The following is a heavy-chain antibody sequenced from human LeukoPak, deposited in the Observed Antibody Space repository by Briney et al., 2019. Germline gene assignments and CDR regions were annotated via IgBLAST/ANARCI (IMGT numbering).Heavy chain of an antibody. J-gene: IGHJ3*02. D-gene: IGHD4-17*01. CDR1: GGSISSYY. CDR3: TTGNAFDI. V-gene: IGHV4-59*01. CDR2: IYYSGST. Sequence: PSETLSLTCTVSGGSISSYYCSWIRQPPGKGLEWIGYIYYSGSTNYNPSLKSRVTISVDTSKNQFSLKLSSVTAADTAVYYCTTGNAFDIWGQGTMVTVSS.